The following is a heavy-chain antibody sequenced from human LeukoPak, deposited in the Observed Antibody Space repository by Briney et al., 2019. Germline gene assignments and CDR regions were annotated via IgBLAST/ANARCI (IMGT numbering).Heavy chain of an antibody. V-gene: IGHV3-74*01. D-gene: IGHD3-22*01. J-gene: IGHJ3*02. CDR1: GFTFSSYW. CDR2: INTDGSIA. CDR3: ATYYYDSSGYFYDAFDI. Sequence: GGSLRLSCAASGFTFSSYWIHWVRQAPGKGLVWVSRINTDGSIASYADSVKGRFTISRDNAKNTLFLQMNSLRAEDTAVYYCATYYYDSSGYFYDAFDIWGQGTMVTVSS.